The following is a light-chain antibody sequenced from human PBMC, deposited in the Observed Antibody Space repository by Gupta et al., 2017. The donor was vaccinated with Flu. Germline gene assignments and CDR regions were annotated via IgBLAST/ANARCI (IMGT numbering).Light chain of an antibody. V-gene: IGKV1-39*01. CDR2: TAS. CDR1: HRIRIY. CDR3: QQRDNTPVT. Sequence: PASLFGAVGDRVTITCRASHRIRIYLNWYQQKAGKAPKLLIFTASKLQSGVPSRVSGSGSGTDFTLATSRLQPEDFATYYCQQRDNTPVTFGRGTKIEI. J-gene: IGKJ4*01.